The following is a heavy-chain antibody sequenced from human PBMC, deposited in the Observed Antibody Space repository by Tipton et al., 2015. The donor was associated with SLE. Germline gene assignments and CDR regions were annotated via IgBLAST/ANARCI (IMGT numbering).Heavy chain of an antibody. CDR1: GESFSGYC. Sequence: TLSLTCAVYGESFSGYCWTWIRQPPGKGLEWIGEINHSGSTNYNPSLKSRVTISVDTSKNQFSLKLSSVTAADTAVYYCSVQLIRLGELLDYWGQGTLVTVSS. CDR3: SVQLIRLGELLDY. D-gene: IGHD3-16*01. CDR2: INHSGST. V-gene: IGHV4-34*01. J-gene: IGHJ4*02.